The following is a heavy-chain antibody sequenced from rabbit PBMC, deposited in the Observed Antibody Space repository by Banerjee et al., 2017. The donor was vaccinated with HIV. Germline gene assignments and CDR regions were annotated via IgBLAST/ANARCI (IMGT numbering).Heavy chain of an antibody. Sequence: QEQLEESGGDLVKPEGSLTLTCTASGFSFSNRCVMCWVRQTPGKGLEWIACINTSSGNAVYANWAKGRFTISKTSSTTVTLQMTSLTAADTATYFCARTYGANGDDYYFNGWGQGTLVTVS. CDR3: ARTYGANGDDYYFNG. D-gene: IGHD2-1*01. V-gene: IGHV1S45*01. CDR2: INTSSGNA. J-gene: IGHJ3*01. CDR1: GFSFSNRCV.